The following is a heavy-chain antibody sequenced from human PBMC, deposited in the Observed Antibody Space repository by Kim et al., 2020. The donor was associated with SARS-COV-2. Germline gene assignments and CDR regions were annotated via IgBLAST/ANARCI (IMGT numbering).Heavy chain of an antibody. V-gene: IGHV4-39*01. Sequence: TPPLKSRVTKSVDTSKTQFSLKLSSVTAADTAVYYCARPGSSSGWYYFDYWGQGTLVTVSS. CDR3: ARPGSSSGWYYFDY. J-gene: IGHJ4*02. D-gene: IGHD6-19*01.